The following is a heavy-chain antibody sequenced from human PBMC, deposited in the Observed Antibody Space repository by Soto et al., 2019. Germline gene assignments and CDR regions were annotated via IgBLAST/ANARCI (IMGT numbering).Heavy chain of an antibody. CDR3: ARDGQLGDYCSSTSCYTGLFDY. D-gene: IGHD2-2*02. V-gene: IGHV3-30-3*01. Sequence: LRLSCAASGFTFSSYAMHWVRQAPGKGLEWVAVISYDGSNKYYADSVKGRFTISRDNSKNTLYLQMNSLRAEDTAVYYCARDGQLGDYCSSTSCYTGLFDYWGQGTMVTVYS. CDR1: GFTFSSYA. J-gene: IGHJ4*02. CDR2: ISYDGSNK.